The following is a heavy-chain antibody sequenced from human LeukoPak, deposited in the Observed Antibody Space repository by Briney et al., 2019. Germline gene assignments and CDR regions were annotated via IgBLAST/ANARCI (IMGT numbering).Heavy chain of an antibody. V-gene: IGHV3-21*01. D-gene: IGHD6-13*01. J-gene: IGHJ4*02. CDR1: GFTFSSYS. Sequence: SGGSLRLSCAASGFTFSSYSMNWVRQAPGEGLEWVSFMSGSSNYIYYADSVKGRITISRDNAKNSLYLQMNRLRAEDTAVYYCARVGSTWSYFDYWGQGTLVTVSS. CDR3: ARVGSTWSYFDY. CDR2: MSGSSNYI.